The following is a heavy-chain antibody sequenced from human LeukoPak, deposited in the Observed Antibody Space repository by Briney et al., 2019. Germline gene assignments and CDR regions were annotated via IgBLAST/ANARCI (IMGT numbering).Heavy chain of an antibody. J-gene: IGHJ2*01. CDR2: INPNSGGT. CDR3: ARANGDIAVVPIAHYWYLDV. D-gene: IGHD2-2*01. V-gene: IGHV1-2*02. CDR1: GYTFTGYY. Sequence: EASVKVSCKASGYTFTGYYMHWVRQAPGQGLEWMGWINPNSGGTNYAQKFQGRVTMTRDTSISTASMELSSLKPDDTAVYYCARANGDIAVVPIAHYWYLDVWGRGTLVTVSS.